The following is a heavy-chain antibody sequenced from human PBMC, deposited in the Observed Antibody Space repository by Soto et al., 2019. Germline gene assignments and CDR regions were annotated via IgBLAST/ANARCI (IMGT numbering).Heavy chain of an antibody. CDR3: ARHYYGYYAFDI. Sequence: SETLSLTCTVSGGSISSSSYYWGWIRQPPGQELEWIGSIYYSGSTYYNPSLKSQDTISVDTSKSQYSLKLNTVTAADTAVYYCARHYYGYYAFDIWGQGTMVT. D-gene: IGHD4-17*01. V-gene: IGHV4-39*01. CDR2: IYYSGST. J-gene: IGHJ3*02. CDR1: GGSISSSSYY.